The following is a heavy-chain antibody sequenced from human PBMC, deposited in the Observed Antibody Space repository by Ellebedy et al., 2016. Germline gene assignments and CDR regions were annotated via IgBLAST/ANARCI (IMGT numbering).Heavy chain of an antibody. CDR2: IYYSGST. J-gene: IGHJ4*02. Sequence: SETLSLXXTVSGGSISSSSYYWGWIRQPPGKGLEWIGSIYYSGSTYYNPSLKSRVTISVDTSKNQFSLKLSSVTAADTAVYYCAKSGGSYSGYGDWGQGTLVTVSS. CDR3: AKSGGSYSGYGD. V-gene: IGHV4-39*07. D-gene: IGHD5-12*01. CDR1: GGSISSSSYY.